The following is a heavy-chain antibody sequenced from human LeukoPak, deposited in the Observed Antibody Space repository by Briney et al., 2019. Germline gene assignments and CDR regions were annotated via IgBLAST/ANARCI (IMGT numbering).Heavy chain of an antibody. D-gene: IGHD3-22*01. Sequence: GGSPRLSCAASGFTFSSYAMSWVRQAPGKGLEWVSTISGSGGSANYADSVKGRFTISRDNSKNTLYLQMNSLRAEDTAVYYCAKLPTYYFDSSVYHFDYWGRGTLVTVSS. CDR1: GFTFSSYA. CDR2: ISGSGGSA. CDR3: AKLPTYYFDSSVYHFDY. V-gene: IGHV3-23*01. J-gene: IGHJ4*02.